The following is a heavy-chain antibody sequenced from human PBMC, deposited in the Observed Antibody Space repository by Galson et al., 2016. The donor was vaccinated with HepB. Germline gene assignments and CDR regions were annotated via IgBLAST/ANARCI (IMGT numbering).Heavy chain of an antibody. CDR2: INGRGSDL. J-gene: IGHJ6*02. V-gene: IGHV3-21*06. CDR1: GFNFIDYA. CDR3: ARDGGSHYPYFFYGMDV. Sequence: SLRLSCATSGFNFIDYAMTWVRQAPGKGLEWVSSINGRGSDLDYADSVKGRFTVSRDNAKNSLYLQMNSLRDEDTAVYSCARDGGSHYPYFFYGMDVWGQGTTVTVS. D-gene: IGHD1-26*01.